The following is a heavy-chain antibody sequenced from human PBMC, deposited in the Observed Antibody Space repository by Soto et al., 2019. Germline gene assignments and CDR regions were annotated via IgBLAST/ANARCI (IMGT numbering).Heavy chain of an antibody. CDR1: GFTFSNYA. Sequence: VQLLESGGGLVQPGGSLRLSCAASGFTFSNYAMTWVRQVPGKGLEWVSTISSSGGSTYYAASVKGRFTVSRDNSKNPSYLQMSSLRADDTAIYYCAKDKGMTTVTDFWGQGTLITVSS. J-gene: IGHJ4*02. D-gene: IGHD4-17*01. CDR3: AKDKGMTTVTDF. CDR2: ISSSGGST. V-gene: IGHV3-23*01.